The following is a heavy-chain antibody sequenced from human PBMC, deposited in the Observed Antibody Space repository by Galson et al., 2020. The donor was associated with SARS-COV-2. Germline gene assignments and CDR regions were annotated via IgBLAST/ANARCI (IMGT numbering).Heavy chain of an antibody. J-gene: IGHJ4*02. D-gene: IGHD3-22*01. Sequence: SGPTLVKPTQTLTLTCTFSGFSLSSSGVGVGWIRQPPGKALEWLALLYWDDDKRYSPSLQGRLTVTKDTSKNEVVLTMTNVDPMDTATYFCAHRLIVTSTRAFDYWGQGTLVTVSS. CDR1: GFSLSSSGVG. CDR3: AHRLIVTSTRAFDY. V-gene: IGHV2-5*02. CDR2: LYWDDDK.